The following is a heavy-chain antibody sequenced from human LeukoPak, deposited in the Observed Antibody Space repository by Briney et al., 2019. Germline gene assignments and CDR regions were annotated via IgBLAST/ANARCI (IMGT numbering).Heavy chain of an antibody. Sequence: SVKVSCKASGGTFSSYAISWVRQAPGQGLEWMGGIIPIFGTANYAQKFQGRVIMARNTSISTAYMELSNLRSDDTAVYYCARWSCTNLSCFSRYWGPGTLVTVSS. V-gene: IGHV1-69*05. CDR2: IIPIFGTA. CDR1: GGTFSSYA. J-gene: IGHJ4*02. D-gene: IGHD2-8*01. CDR3: ARWSCTNLSCFSRY.